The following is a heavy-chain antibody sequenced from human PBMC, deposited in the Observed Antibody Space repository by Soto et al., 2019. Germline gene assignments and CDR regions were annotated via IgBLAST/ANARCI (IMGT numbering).Heavy chain of an antibody. CDR2: ISGSGDNT. Sequence: EVQLLESGGGLVQPGGSLRLSCAASGFTFSSYAMNWVRQAPGKGLEWVSTISGSGDNTYYADSVKGRFTISRDNSKNTMYLQMNSLRAEETALYYCTKVGGTSLPPIPVDYWGQGTQVTVSS. CDR1: GFTFSSYA. CDR3: TKVGGTSLPPIPVDY. D-gene: IGHD2-2*02. J-gene: IGHJ4*02. V-gene: IGHV3-23*01.